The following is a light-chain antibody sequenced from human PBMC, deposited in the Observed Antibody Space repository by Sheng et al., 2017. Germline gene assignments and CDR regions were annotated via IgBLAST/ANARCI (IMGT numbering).Light chain of an antibody. CDR3: AAWDDSLTAWV. Sequence: QSVLIQPPSVSGTPGQKITISCSGNNSNIGYNTVYWFQQFTGAAPKLLIYSDDQRPSGVTDRFSGSRSGTSASLAISGLRSADEADYFCAAWDDSLTAWVFGGGAKLTVL. CDR2: SDD. V-gene: IGLV1-44*01. J-gene: IGLJ3*02. CDR1: NSNIGYNT.